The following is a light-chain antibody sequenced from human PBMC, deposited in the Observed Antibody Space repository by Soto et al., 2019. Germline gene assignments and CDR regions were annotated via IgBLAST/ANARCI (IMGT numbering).Light chain of an antibody. Sequence: EIVLTQSPGTLSLSPGERATLSCRASESINSNYLAWYQHKPGQAPRLLIFGASRRVTGIPDRISGSGSGTDFTRSISRLEPDDFAVYYCHQYETAPFTFGQGTKLDIK. CDR2: GAS. J-gene: IGKJ2*01. CDR3: HQYETAPFT. CDR1: ESINSNY. V-gene: IGKV3-20*01.